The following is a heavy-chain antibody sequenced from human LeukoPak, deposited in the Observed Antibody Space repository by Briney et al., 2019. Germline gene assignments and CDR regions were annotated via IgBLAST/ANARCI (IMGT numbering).Heavy chain of an antibody. V-gene: IGHV1-24*01. Sequence: ASVKVSCKVSGYTLTELSMHWVRQAPGKGLEWTGGFDPEDGETIYAQKFQGRVTMTEDTSTDTAYMELSSLRSEDTAVYYCATAETLTYYYGSGRGFDPWGQGTLVTVSS. CDR3: ATAETLTYYYGSGRGFDP. CDR1: GYTLTELS. J-gene: IGHJ5*02. CDR2: FDPEDGET. D-gene: IGHD3-10*01.